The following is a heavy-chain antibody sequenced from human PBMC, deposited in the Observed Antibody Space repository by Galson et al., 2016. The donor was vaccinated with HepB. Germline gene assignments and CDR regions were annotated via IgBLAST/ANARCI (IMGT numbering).Heavy chain of an antibody. J-gene: IGHJ3*02. CDR1: GGSFSGYY. Sequence: SETLSLTCAVYGGSFSGYYWTWIRQPPGKGLEWIGEINRSGSTNYNPPLKRRVTISVDTSKNQFSLKLSSVTAADTDVYYCARSFNSFGSGSDNAFDIWGQGTMVTVSS. CDR2: INRSGST. D-gene: IGHD3-10*01. V-gene: IGHV4-34*01. CDR3: ARSFNSFGSGSDNAFDI.